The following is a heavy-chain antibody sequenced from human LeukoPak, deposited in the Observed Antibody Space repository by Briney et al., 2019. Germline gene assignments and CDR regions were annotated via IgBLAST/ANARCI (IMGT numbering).Heavy chain of an antibody. J-gene: IGHJ4*02. D-gene: IGHD6-19*01. CDR3: AGQGSGWYLPDY. Sequence: GESLKISCKGSGYSFTSYWIGWVRQKPGKGLEWVGLIYPGDSETKYSPSFQGQVSISVDKSISTAYLQLNNLKPSDSAIFFCAGQGSGWYLPDYWGQGTLVTVSS. CDR1: GYSFTSYW. CDR2: IYPGDSET. V-gene: IGHV5-51*01.